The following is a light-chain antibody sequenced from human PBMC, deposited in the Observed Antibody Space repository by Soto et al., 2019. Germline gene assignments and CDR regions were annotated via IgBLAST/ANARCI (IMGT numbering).Light chain of an antibody. CDR2: DAS. J-gene: IGKJ4*01. CDR3: QQYDNLLPLT. CDR1: QDISNY. Sequence: DIQMTQSPSSLSASVGDRGTITCQASQDISNYLNWYQQKPGKAPKLLIYDASNLETGVPSRFSGSGSGTDFTFTISSLQPEDIATYYCQQYDNLLPLTFGGGTKVDIK. V-gene: IGKV1-33*01.